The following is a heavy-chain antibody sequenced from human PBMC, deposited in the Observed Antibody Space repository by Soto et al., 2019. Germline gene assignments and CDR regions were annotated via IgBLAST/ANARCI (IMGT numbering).Heavy chain of an antibody. CDR2: IIPILGIA. D-gene: IGHD1-20*01. J-gene: IGHJ5*02. V-gene: IGHV1-69*02. Sequence: QVQLVQSGDEVKKPGSSVKVSCKASGGTFSSYTISWVRQAPGQGLEWMGRIIPILGIANYAQKFQGRVTITADKSTSTAYMELSSLRSEDTAVYYCARVTGTTRVGWFDPWGQGTLVTVSS. CDR3: ARVTGTTRVGWFDP. CDR1: GGTFSSYT.